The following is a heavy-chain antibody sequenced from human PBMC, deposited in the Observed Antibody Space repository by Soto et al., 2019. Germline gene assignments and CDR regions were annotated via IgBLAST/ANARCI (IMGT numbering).Heavy chain of an antibody. CDR3: ARDFDVDSRTDFDY. Sequence: QVQLVESGGGLVKPGGSLRLSCATSGFIFSDYYMHWIRQAPGKGLEWISYISGNGRIIQYADSAKGRFTISRENAQNSLYLQMNSLRAEDTALYFCARDFDVDSRTDFDYWGQGTLVTVSS. D-gene: IGHD4-17*01. J-gene: IGHJ4*02. CDR2: ISGNGRII. CDR1: GFIFSDYY. V-gene: IGHV3-11*01.